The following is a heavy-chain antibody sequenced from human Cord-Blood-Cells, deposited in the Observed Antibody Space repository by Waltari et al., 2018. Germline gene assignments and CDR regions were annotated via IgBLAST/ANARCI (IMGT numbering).Heavy chain of an antibody. CDR1: GGSFSGYY. Sequence: QVQLQQWGAGLLKPSETLSLTCAVYGGSFSGYYWSWIRQPPGKGVEWIGEINHSGSTNYNPSLKSRVTISVDTSKNQFSLKLSSVTAADTAVYYCARPHYGDYGWFDPWGQGTLVTVSS. D-gene: IGHD4-17*01. CDR2: INHSGST. V-gene: IGHV4-34*01. J-gene: IGHJ5*02. CDR3: ARPHYGDYGWFDP.